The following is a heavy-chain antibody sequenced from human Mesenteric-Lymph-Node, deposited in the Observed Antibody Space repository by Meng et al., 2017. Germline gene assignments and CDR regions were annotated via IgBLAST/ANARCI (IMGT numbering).Heavy chain of an antibody. D-gene: IGHD4-17*01. CDR1: GGSISSYY. V-gene: IGHV4-39*07. CDR2: FDYSVST. J-gene: IGHJ5*02. CDR3: AKDYGDYVKAPRTDGWFDP. Sequence: SETLSLTCTVSGGSISSYYWGWIRQPPGKGLEWIGSFDYSVSTYYNPSLKSRSTIPVDTSKNQFSRQLSAVTAEDTAVYYCAKDYGDYVKAPRTDGWFDPWGQGTLVTVSS.